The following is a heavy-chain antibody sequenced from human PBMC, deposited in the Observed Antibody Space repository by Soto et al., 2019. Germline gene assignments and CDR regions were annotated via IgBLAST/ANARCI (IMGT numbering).Heavy chain of an antibody. V-gene: IGHV2-5*02. CDR3: AHCVGAGNSCYFDY. D-gene: IGHD4-4*01. J-gene: IGHJ4*02. CDR1: GFSLTTSDMG. CDR2: IYWADDK. Sequence: QITLKESGPTLVKPTQTLTLTCTFSGFSLTTSDMGVGWVRQPPGKALEWLALIYWADDKRYSPSLKSTLTFTKDTSKNQVVLTMTNMDPVDTATYYCAHCVGAGNSCYFDYWGQGTLVTVSS.